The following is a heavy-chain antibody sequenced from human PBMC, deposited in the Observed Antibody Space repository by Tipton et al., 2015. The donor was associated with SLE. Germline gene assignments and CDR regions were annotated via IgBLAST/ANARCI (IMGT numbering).Heavy chain of an antibody. CDR2: IYYSGST. V-gene: IGHV4-59*01. CDR3: AREAFSYAPDY. Sequence: TLSLTCTVSGGSISSYYWSWIWQPPGKGLEWIGYIYYSGSTNYNPSLKSRVTISVDTSKNQFSLKLSSVTAADTAVYYCAREAFSYAPDYWGQGTLVTVSS. J-gene: IGHJ4*02. D-gene: IGHD2-2*01. CDR1: GGSISSYY.